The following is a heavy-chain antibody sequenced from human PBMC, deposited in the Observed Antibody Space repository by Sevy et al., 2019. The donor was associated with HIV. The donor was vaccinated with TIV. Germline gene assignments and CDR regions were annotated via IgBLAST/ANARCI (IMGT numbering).Heavy chain of an antibody. V-gene: IGHV1-69*13. D-gene: IGHD6-13*01. CDR3: ARGFSSSWYDNYYYGMDV. Sequence: ASVKVSCKASGGTFSSYAISWVRQAPGQGLEWMGGIIPIFGTANYAQKFQGRVTITADESTSTAYMGLSSLRSEDTAVYYCARGFSSSWYDNYYYGMDVWGQGTTVTVSS. CDR1: GGTFSSYA. CDR2: IIPIFGTA. J-gene: IGHJ6*02.